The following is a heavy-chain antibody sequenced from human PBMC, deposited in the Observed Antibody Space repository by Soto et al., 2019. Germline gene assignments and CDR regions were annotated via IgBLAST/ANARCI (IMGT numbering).Heavy chain of an antibody. CDR2: VSPPFRTS. D-gene: IGHD3-10*01. CDR1: GVSFNNNG. J-gene: IGHJ6*02. Sequence: QVQLVQSGAEVKKPGSSVKVSCKTSGVSFNNNGIGWVRQAPGHGLEWMGGVSPPFRTSNYARKFQGRISITADASTGTVNMELSSLTSEDTAQYYCARVVYYGSGSYSPYGMDVWGQGTTVTVS. CDR3: ARVVYYGSGSYSPYGMDV. V-gene: IGHV1-69*01.